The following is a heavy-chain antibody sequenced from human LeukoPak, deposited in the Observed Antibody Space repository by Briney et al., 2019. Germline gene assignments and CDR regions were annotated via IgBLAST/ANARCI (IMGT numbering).Heavy chain of an antibody. J-gene: IGHJ6*02. V-gene: IGHV1-69*04. CDR2: IIPILGIA. Sequence: GASVKVSCKASGYTFTSYDINWVRQAPGQGLEWMGRIIPILGIANYAQKFQGRVTITADKSTSTAYMELSSLRSEDTAVYYCARANVWSGYYTNTYYYYYGMDVWGQGTTVTVSS. D-gene: IGHD3-3*01. CDR3: ARANVWSGYYTNTYYYYYGMDV. CDR1: GYTFTSYD.